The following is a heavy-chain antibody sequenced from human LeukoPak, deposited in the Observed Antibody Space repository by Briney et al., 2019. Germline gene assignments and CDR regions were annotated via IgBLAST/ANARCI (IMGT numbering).Heavy chain of an antibody. J-gene: IGHJ4*02. CDR1: GGTFSSYA. V-gene: IGHV1-69*13. CDR3: ARSSYDSSGYWEYYFDY. Sequence: ASVKVSCKASGGTFSSYAISWVRQAPGQGLEWMGGIIPIFGTANYAQKSQGRVTITADESTSTAYMELSSLRSEDTAVYYCARSSYDSSGYWEYYFDYWGQGTLVTVSS. D-gene: IGHD3-22*01. CDR2: IIPIFGTA.